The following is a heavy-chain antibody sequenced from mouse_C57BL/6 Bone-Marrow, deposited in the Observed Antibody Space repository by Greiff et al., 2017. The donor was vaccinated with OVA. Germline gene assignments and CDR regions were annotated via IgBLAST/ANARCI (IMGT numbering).Heavy chain of an antibody. V-gene: IGHV1-81*01. CDR1: GYTFTSYG. CDR2: IYPRSGNT. Sequence: VKLMESGAELARPGASVKLSCKASGYTFTSYGISWVKQRTGQGLEWIGEIYPRSGNTYYNEKFKGKATLTADKSSSTAYMELRSLTSEDSAVYFCARKVITTVADWYFDVWGTGTTVTVSS. CDR3: ARKVITTVADWYFDV. J-gene: IGHJ1*03. D-gene: IGHD1-1*01.